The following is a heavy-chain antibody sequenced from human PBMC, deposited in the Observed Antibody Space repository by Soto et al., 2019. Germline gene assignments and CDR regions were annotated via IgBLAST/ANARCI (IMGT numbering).Heavy chain of an antibody. CDR2: VSLTGDRT. V-gene: IGHV3-23*01. CDR1: RFDFSSYE. CDR3: ARGGGYCTPTSCAIDS. Sequence: GCLRLSCVASRFDFSSYEMSWVRQAAGKGLEWVSRVSLTGDRTNYAGSVKGRFTVSRDNFKNALYLEMDSLRPDDTAIYYCARGGGYCTPTSCAIDSWGRGTPVTVSS. J-gene: IGHJ4*02. D-gene: IGHD2-8*01.